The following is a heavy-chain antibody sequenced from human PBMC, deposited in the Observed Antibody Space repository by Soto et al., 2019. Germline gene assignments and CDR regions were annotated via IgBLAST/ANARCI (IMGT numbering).Heavy chain of an antibody. CDR2: INHSGST. D-gene: IGHD5-18*01. CDR3: ARGRRIQLWLGDYYYYGMDV. Sequence: PLDTLSLTCAVYGGSFSGYYWSWISQPPGKGLEWIGEINHSGSTNYNPSLKSRVTISVDTSKNQFSLKLSSVTAADTAAYYCARGRRIQLWLGDYYYYGMDVWGQGTTVTVSS. V-gene: IGHV4-34*01. CDR1: GGSFSGYY. J-gene: IGHJ6*02.